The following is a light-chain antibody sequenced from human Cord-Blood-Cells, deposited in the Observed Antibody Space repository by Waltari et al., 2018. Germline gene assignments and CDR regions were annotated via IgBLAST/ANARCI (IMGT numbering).Light chain of an antibody. CDR2: DVS. Sequence: QSALTQPASVSGSPGQSITISCTGTSSDGGGYNYVSWYQQHPGKAPNLMFYDVSNRPSGVSNRFSGSKSGNTASLTISGLQAEDEADYYCSSYTSSSTAVFGGGTQLTVL. CDR3: SSYTSSSTAV. J-gene: IGLJ7*01. V-gene: IGLV2-14*01. CDR1: SSDGGGYNY.